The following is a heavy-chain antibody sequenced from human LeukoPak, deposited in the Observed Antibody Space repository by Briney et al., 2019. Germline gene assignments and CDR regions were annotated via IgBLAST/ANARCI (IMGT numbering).Heavy chain of an antibody. V-gene: IGHV3-23*01. CDR2: ITGGGDST. CDR3: AKAYCSGGRCYQFDY. J-gene: IGHJ4*02. CDR1: GFTFSSYA. D-gene: IGHD2-15*01. Sequence: GGSLRLSCAASGFTFSSYAMRWVRQGPGKGLEWVSSITGGGDSTYYADSVKGRFTTSRDNSKNTLYLQMNSLRAEDTAVYYCAKAYCSGGRCYQFDYWGQGTLVTVSS.